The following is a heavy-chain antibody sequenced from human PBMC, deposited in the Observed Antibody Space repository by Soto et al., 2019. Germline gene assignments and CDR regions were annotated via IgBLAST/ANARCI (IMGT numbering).Heavy chain of an antibody. V-gene: IGHV1-8*01. CDR2: MNPNSGHT. CDR3: ASDMSTP. Sequence: QVQLVQSGAEVKKPGASVKVSCKASGYTFTSHDINWMRQATGQGLEWMGWMNPNSGHTNYAQKFQGRVTMTRDTSISTDYMELTSLRSEDPAIYYCASDMSTPWGQGTLVTVSS. D-gene: IGHD3-16*01. J-gene: IGHJ5*02. CDR1: GYTFTSHD.